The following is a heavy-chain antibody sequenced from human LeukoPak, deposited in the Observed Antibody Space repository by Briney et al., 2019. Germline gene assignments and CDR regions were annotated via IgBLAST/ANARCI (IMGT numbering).Heavy chain of an antibody. CDR1: GGSFSGYY. J-gene: IGHJ4*02. D-gene: IGHD3-3*01. CDR3: ARGRSYYDFWSGYYIGIYFDY. V-gene: IGHV4-34*01. CDR2: INHSGST. Sequence: NPSETLSLTCAVYGGSFSGYYWSWIRQPPGKGLEWIGEINHSGSTNYNPSLKSRVTISVDTSKNQFSLKLSSVTAADTAVYYCARGRSYYDFWSGYYIGIYFDYWGLGTLVTVSS.